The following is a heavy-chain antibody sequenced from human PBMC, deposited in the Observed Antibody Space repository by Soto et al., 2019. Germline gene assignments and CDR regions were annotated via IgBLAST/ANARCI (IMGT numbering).Heavy chain of an antibody. D-gene: IGHD2-2*03. J-gene: IGHJ6*02. CDR2: IIPIFGTA. Sequence: QVQLVQSGAEVKKPGSSVKVSCKASGGTFSSYAISWVRQAPGQGLEWMGGIIPIFGTANYAQKFQGRVTITEDESTSTAYMELSSLRSEDTAVYYCARDGGYCSSTSCYGYYYYGMDVWGQGTTVTVSS. CDR3: ARDGGYCSSTSCYGYYYYGMDV. V-gene: IGHV1-69*01. CDR1: GGTFSSYA.